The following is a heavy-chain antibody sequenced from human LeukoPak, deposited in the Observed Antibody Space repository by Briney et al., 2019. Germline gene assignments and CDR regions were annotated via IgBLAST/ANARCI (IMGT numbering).Heavy chain of an antibody. D-gene: IGHD2-2*01. Sequence: PGGSLRLSCAASGFTFSSYGMHWVRQAPGKGLEGMAFIRYDGSNKYYADSVKGRFTISRDNSKNTLYLQMTSLRAEDTAVYYCAKETRTVVPAAPMDVWGKGTTVTVSS. J-gene: IGHJ6*04. CDR3: AKETRTVVPAAPMDV. CDR1: GFTFSSYG. CDR2: IRYDGSNK. V-gene: IGHV3-30*02.